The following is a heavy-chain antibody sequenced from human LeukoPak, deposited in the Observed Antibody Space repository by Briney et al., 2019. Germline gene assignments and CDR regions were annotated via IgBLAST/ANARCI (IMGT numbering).Heavy chain of an antibody. V-gene: IGHV3-21*04. Sequence: GGSLRLSCAASGFTFSNAWMSWVRQAPGKGLEWVSSISSSSNYIYYADSVKGRFTISRDNSKNTLYLQMNSLRAEDTALYYCAKGRRGYAYGATVDYWGQGTLVTVSS. D-gene: IGHD5-18*01. CDR3: AKGRRGYAYGATVDY. CDR2: ISSSSNYI. J-gene: IGHJ4*02. CDR1: GFTFSNAW.